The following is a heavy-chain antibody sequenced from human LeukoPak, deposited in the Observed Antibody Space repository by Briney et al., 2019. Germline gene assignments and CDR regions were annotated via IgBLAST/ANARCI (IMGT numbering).Heavy chain of an antibody. J-gene: IGHJ4*02. CDR2: INPDSGGT. CDR1: GYTFTGYY. D-gene: IGHD3-10*01. V-gene: IGHV1-2*02. CDR3: ARDLGYSRRCYYFSD. Sequence: ASVKVSCKASGYTFTGYYMHWVRQAPGQGLEWMGWINPDSGGTNYAQKFQGRVTMTRDTSITTAYMELSRLTSDDTAVYYCARDLGYSRRCYYFSDWGQGTLVTVSS.